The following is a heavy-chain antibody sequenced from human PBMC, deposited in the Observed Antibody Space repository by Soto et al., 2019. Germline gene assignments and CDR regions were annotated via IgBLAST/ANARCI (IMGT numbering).Heavy chain of an antibody. V-gene: IGHV1-69*08. Sequence: QVQLVQSGAEVKKPGSSVKVSCKASGGTFSSDTISWVRQAPGQGLEWMGRIIPILGTVDYAQQFQGRVTITADKSTSTAYMDLSCLRSEDTAVYYCSRDGNGSGLRTFDYWGQGTLVIVSS. CDR1: GGTFSSDT. CDR2: IIPILGTV. D-gene: IGHD3-10*01. J-gene: IGHJ4*02. CDR3: SRDGNGSGLRTFDY.